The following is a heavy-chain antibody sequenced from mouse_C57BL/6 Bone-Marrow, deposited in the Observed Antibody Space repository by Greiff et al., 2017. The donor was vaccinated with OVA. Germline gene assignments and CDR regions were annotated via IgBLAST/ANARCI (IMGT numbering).Heavy chain of an antibody. V-gene: IGHV2-2*01. CDR3: ARLNWDVFAY. CDR2: IWSGGST. Sequence: VQGVESGPGLVQPSQSLSITCTVSGFSLTSYGVHWVRQSPGKGLEWLGVIWSGGSTDYNAAFISRLSISKDNSKSQVFFKMNSLQADDTAIYYCARLNWDVFAYWGQGTLVTVSA. D-gene: IGHD4-1*01. CDR1: GFSLTSYG. J-gene: IGHJ3*01.